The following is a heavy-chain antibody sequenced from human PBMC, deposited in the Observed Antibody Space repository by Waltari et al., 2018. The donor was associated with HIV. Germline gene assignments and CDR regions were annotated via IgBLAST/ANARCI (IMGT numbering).Heavy chain of an antibody. CDR1: GFTCSNAW. Sequence: EVQLVESGGGLVKPGGSLRLSCAASGFTCSNAWMSWVRQAPGQVLEWVGRIKSKTDGGTTDYAAPVKGRFTISRDDSKNTLYLQMNSLKTEDTAVYYCTTDPYCSGGSCYFLDYWGQGTLVTVSS. J-gene: IGHJ4*02. V-gene: IGHV3-15*01. CDR2: IKSKTDGGTT. D-gene: IGHD2-15*01. CDR3: TTDPYCSGGSCYFLDY.